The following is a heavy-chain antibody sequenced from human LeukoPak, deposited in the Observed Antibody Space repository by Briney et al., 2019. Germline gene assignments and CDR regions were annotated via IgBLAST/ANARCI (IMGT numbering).Heavy chain of an antibody. CDR2: ITWDSGTT. CDR3: ARGPYCSSTSCWTNWYFDL. CDR1: GFTFDDYT. J-gene: IGHJ2*01. V-gene: IGHV3-43*01. D-gene: IGHD2-2*01. Sequence: GGSLRLSCAASGFTFDDYTMHWVRQAPGKSLEWVSLITWDSGTTYYKDSVKGRFTISRDNAKNSLYLQMNSLRAEDTAVYYCARGPYCSSTSCWTNWYFDLWGRGTLVTVSS.